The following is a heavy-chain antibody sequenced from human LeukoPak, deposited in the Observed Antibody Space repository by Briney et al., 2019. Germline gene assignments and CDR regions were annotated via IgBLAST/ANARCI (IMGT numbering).Heavy chain of an antibody. V-gene: IGHV1-18*01. Sequence: ASVKVSCKASGYTFTSYGISWVRQAPGQGLEWMGWISAYNGNTNYAQKLQGRVTMTTDTSTGTAYMELRSLISDDTAVYYCARLGRDGYNLYYFDYWGQGTLVTVSS. D-gene: IGHD5-24*01. CDR1: GYTFTSYG. CDR2: ISAYNGNT. J-gene: IGHJ4*02. CDR3: ARLGRDGYNLYYFDY.